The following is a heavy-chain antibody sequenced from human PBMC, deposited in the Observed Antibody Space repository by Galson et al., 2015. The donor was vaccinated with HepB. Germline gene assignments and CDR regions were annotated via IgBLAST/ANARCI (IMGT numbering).Heavy chain of an antibody. CDR3: ATVGYYDSSTWIVFDY. J-gene: IGHJ4*02. CDR1: GFTFSNVW. D-gene: IGHD3-22*01. V-gene: IGHV3-15*01. Sequence: SLRLSCAGSGFTFSNVWMTWVRQAPGKGLEWVGRIKSKTNGGTADYAAPVKGRSTISRDDSKNALYLQVNSLKTEDSAVYYCATVGYYDSSTWIVFDYWGQGTLVTVSS. CDR2: IKSKTNGGTA.